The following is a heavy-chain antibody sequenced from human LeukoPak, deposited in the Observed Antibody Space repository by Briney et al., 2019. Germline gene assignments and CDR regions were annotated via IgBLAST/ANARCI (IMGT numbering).Heavy chain of an antibody. D-gene: IGHD6-19*01. CDR2: IYVGDSDT. CDR3: ARLNSGSLDY. J-gene: IGHJ4*02. Sequence: GESLKISCQGSEYSLTSDWIGWVRQMPGKGLEWMGMIYVGDSDTRYSPSSQGQVTFSADKSISTAYLQWSALKASDTAMYYCARLNSGSLDYWGQGTLVTVSS. V-gene: IGHV5-51*01. CDR1: EYSLTSDW.